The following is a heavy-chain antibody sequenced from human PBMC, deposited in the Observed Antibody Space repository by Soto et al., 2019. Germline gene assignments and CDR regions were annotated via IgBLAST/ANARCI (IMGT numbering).Heavy chain of an antibody. Sequence: SETLSLTCAVYGGSFSGYYWSWIRQPPGKGLEWIGEINHSGSTNYNPSLKSRVTISVDTSKNQFSLKLSSVTAADTAVYYCASHMDTSGNEAFDSWGQGALVTVSS. CDR1: GGSFSGYY. J-gene: IGHJ4*02. D-gene: IGHD1-1*01. V-gene: IGHV4-34*01. CDR2: INHSGST. CDR3: ASHMDTSGNEAFDS.